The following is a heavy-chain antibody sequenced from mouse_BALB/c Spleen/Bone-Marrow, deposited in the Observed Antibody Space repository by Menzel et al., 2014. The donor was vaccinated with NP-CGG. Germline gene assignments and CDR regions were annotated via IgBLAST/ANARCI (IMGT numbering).Heavy chain of an antibody. D-gene: IGHD2-3*01. CDR2: INPRNTYS. Sequence: VQLQESGAELARPGASVKMSCKASGYSFTSYTMHWVKQRPGQGLEWIAYINPRNTYSDYNQKFKDRATVTADKSSSTAYMQLSSLTSEDSAVYYCTREGTYAGCSGHFDYWGQGTTLTVSS. J-gene: IGHJ2*01. V-gene: IGHV1-4*01. CDR3: TREGTYAGCSGHFDY. CDR1: GYSFTSYT.